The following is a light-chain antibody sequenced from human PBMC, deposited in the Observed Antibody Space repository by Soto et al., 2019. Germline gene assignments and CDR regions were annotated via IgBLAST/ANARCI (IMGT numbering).Light chain of an antibody. J-gene: IGKJ1*01. CDR3: QQSYSTPPWT. CDR1: QSITNY. CDR2: AAS. Sequence: DIQMTQSPSSLSASVGDRVTITCRASQSITNYLNWYQQKPGKAPKRLIYAASSLQSGVPSRFSVGGSGTDFSLNISSLQPEDFATYYCQQSYSTPPWTFGHGTKVEIK. V-gene: IGKV1-39*01.